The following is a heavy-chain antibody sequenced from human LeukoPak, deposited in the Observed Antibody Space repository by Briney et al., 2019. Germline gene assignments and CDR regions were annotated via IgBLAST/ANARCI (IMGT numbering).Heavy chain of an antibody. CDR3: ARGSDFGDY. D-gene: IGHD4-17*01. J-gene: IGHJ4*02. CDR2: MSYSGST. Sequence: SETLSLTCTVPGGSISSYYWNWIRQPPGKGLEWIGYMSYSGSTNCNPSLKSRVTMSINTSKNQFSLRLSSVTAADTAVYYCARGSDFGDYWGQGTLVTVSS. V-gene: IGHV4-59*01. CDR1: GGSISSYY.